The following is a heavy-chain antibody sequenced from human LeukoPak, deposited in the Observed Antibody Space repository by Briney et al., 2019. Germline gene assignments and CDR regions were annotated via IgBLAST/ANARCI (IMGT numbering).Heavy chain of an antibody. Sequence: SETLSLTCAVYGGSFSNYYWNWIRQPPGKGLEWIGEINHSGSTNYNPSLKSRVTISIDTSKNQFSLNLNSVTAADTAVYYCARDDGGYDYWGQGTLVTVSS. D-gene: IGHD2-15*01. CDR2: INHSGST. CDR1: GGSFSNYY. J-gene: IGHJ4*02. CDR3: ARDDGGYDY. V-gene: IGHV4-34*01.